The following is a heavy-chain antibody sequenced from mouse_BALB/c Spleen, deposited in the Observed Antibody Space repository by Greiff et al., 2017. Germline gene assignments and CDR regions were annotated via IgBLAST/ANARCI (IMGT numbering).Heavy chain of an antibody. CDR2: IYPGDGDT. J-gene: IGHJ3*01. Sequence: VKLVESGAELVRPGSSVKISCKASGYAFSSYWMNWVKQRPGQGLEWIGQIYPGDGDTNYNGKFKGKATLTADKSSSTAYMQLSSLTSEDSAVYFCARLGYDGFAYWGQGTLVTVSA. CDR3: ARLGYDGFAY. D-gene: IGHD2-14*01. V-gene: IGHV1-80*01. CDR1: GYAFSSYW.